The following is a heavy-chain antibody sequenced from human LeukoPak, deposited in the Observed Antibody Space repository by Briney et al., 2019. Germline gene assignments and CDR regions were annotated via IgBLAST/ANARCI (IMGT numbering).Heavy chain of an antibody. CDR2: ISAYNGNT. CDR3: ARVRTSCGGDCYSAEYFQH. Sequence: ASVKVSCKASGYTFTSYGISWVRQAPGQGLEWMGWISAYNGNTNCAQKLQGRVTMTTDTSTSTAYMELRSLRSDDTAVYYCARVRTSCGGDCYSAEYFQHWGQGTLVTVSS. V-gene: IGHV1-18*01. J-gene: IGHJ1*01. CDR1: GYTFTSYG. D-gene: IGHD2-21*02.